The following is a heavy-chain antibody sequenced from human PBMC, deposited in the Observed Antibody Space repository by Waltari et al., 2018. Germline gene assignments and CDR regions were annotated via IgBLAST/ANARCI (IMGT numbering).Heavy chain of an antibody. CDR3: ARGGSSGWYGFDY. CDR2: IYSGGST. D-gene: IGHD6-19*01. J-gene: IGHJ4*02. CDR1: GFTVSSNY. V-gene: IGHV3-53*01. Sequence: EVQLVESGGGLIQPGGSLRLSCAASGFTVSSNYMSWVRQAPGKGLEWGSVIYSGGSTYYADSVKGRFTISRDNSKNTLYLQMNSLRAEDTAVYYCARGGSSGWYGFDYWGQGTLVTVSS.